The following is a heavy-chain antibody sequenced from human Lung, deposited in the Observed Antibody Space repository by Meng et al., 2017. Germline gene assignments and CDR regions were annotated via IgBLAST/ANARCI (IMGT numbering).Heavy chain of an antibody. Sequence: QVQLQQWGGGLLEPSETLSVTCVVSGGSFSDYYWSWIRQPPGKGLEWIGEINHSGSTNYNPSLESRATISVDTSQNNLSLKLSSVTAADSAVYYCARGPTTMAHDFDYWGQGTLVTVSS. D-gene: IGHD4-11*01. J-gene: IGHJ4*02. V-gene: IGHV4-34*01. CDR1: GGSFSDYY. CDR3: ARGPTTMAHDFDY. CDR2: INHSGST.